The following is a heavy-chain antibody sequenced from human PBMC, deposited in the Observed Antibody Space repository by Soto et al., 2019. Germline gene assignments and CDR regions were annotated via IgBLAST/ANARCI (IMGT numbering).Heavy chain of an antibody. J-gene: IGHJ6*02. CDR3: ARDRRPAAFLYYYYGMDV. CDR2: INPNSGGT. Sequence: ASVKVSCKASGYTFTGYYMHWVRQAPGQGLEWMGWINPNSGGTNYAQKFQGRVTMTRDTSISTAYMELSRLRSDDTAVYYCARDRRPAAFLYYYYGMDVWGQGTTVTV. V-gene: IGHV1-2*02. CDR1: GYTFTGYY. D-gene: IGHD2-2*01.